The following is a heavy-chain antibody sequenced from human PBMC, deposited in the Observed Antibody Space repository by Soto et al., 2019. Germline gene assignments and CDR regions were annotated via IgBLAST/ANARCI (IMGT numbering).Heavy chain of an antibody. CDR3: AKSLLEFIVVVVAATMDY. CDR1: GFTFSSYA. V-gene: IGHV3-23*01. D-gene: IGHD2-15*01. J-gene: IGHJ4*02. Sequence: GGSLRLSCAASGFTFSSYAMSWVRQAPGKGLEWVSAISGSGGSTYYADSVKGRFTISRDNSKNTLYLQMNSLRAEDTAVYYCAKSLLEFIVVVVAATMDYWGQGTLVTVSS. CDR2: ISGSGGST.